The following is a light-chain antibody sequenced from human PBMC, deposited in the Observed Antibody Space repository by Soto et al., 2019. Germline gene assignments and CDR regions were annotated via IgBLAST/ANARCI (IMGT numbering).Light chain of an antibody. Sequence: QSVLTQSPSASASLGASVKLTCTLSSGHSSYAIAWHQQQPEKGPRYLMRLNSDGSHSKGDGIPDRFSGSSSGAERYLTISSLQSEDEADYSCQTWASGIRVFGGGTKLTVL. J-gene: IGLJ2*01. CDR1: SGHSSYA. CDR2: LNSDGSH. CDR3: QTWASGIRV. V-gene: IGLV4-69*01.